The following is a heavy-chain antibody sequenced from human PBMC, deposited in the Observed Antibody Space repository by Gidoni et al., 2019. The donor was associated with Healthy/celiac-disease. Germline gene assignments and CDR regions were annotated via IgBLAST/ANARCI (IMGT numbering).Heavy chain of an antibody. CDR1: GGTVSSYA. J-gene: IGHJ6*04. CDR2: ISYDGSNK. V-gene: IGHV3-30-3*01. Sequence: QVQLGESGGGGVQPGRALRLAGAAAGGTVSSYAMHWVRQAPGKGLEWVAVISYDGSNKYYADSVQGRFTISRDNSKNTLYLQMNSLRAEDTAVYYCARDPNHYYYYGMDVWGKGTTVTVSS. CDR3: ARDPNHYYYYGMDV.